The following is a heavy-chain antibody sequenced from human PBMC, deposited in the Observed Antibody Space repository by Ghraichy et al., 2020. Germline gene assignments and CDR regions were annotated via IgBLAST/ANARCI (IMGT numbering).Heavy chain of an antibody. Sequence: GGSLRLSCAASGFTFSSYAMHWVRQAPGKGLEWVAVISYDGSNKYYADSVKGRFTISRDNSKNTLYLQMNSLRAEDTAVYYCARSGRTGGGGELLFYFDYWGQGTLVTVSS. CDR3: ARSGRTGGGGELLFYFDY. D-gene: IGHD3-10*01. CDR2: ISYDGSNK. J-gene: IGHJ4*02. V-gene: IGHV3-30*04. CDR1: GFTFSSYA.